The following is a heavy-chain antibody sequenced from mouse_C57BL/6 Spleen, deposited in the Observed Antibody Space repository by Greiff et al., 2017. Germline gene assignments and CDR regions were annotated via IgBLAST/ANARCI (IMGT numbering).Heavy chain of an antibody. CDR3: ARGDYYPPGYFDV. V-gene: IGHV1-53*01. Sequence: QVHVKQPGTELVKPGASVKLSCKASGYTFTSYWMHWVKQRPGQGLEWIGNINPSNGGTNYNEKFKSKATLAVDKSSSTAYMQLSSLTSEDSAAYYCARGDYYPPGYFDVWGTGTTVTVSS. CDR1: GYTFTSYW. J-gene: IGHJ1*03. D-gene: IGHD1-1*01. CDR2: INPSNGGT.